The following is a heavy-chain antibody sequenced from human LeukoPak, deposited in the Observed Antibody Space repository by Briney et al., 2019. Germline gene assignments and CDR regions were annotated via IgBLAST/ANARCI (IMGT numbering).Heavy chain of an antibody. CDR2: IRSKANSYAT. V-gene: IGHV3-73*01. D-gene: IGHD5-24*01. CDR1: GFTFSGSA. J-gene: IGHJ6*03. CDR3: ARGEGGLQTYYYYYMDV. Sequence: TGGSLRLSCAASGFTFSGSAMHWVRQASGKGLEWVGRIRSKANSYATAYAASVKGRFTISRDDSKNTAYLQMNSLRAEDTAVYYCARGEGGLQTYYYYYMDVWGKGTTVTVSS.